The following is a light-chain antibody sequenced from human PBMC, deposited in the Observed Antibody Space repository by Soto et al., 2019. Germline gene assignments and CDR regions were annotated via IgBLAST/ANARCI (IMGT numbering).Light chain of an antibody. V-gene: IGKV1-27*01. CDR2: AAS. CDR1: RGIYNY. J-gene: IGKJ4*01. Sequence: DVQVTQSPASLSASVGDRVNISCRTSRGIYNYLAWYQQKSGQFPKLLINAASSLQSGVPSRFSGSGSGTHFTFTISSLQPEDFATYYCQQYDNLPLSFGGGTKVDIK. CDR3: QQYDNLPLS.